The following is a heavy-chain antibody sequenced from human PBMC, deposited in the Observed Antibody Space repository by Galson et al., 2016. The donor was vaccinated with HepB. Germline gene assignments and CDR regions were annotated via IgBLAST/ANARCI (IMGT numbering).Heavy chain of an antibody. J-gene: IGHJ4*02. D-gene: IGHD4-17*01. Sequence: SLRLSCAASGFTVSNSYMSWVRQAPGKGLEWVGRIRPWAYNYITEYSASVKGRFTISRDDSKNSLYLQMDNLKTEDTAVYFCARPYGDLPGWGQGTLVTVSS. V-gene: IGHV3-72*01. CDR2: IRPWAYNYIT. CDR3: ARPYGDLPG. CDR1: GFTVSNSY.